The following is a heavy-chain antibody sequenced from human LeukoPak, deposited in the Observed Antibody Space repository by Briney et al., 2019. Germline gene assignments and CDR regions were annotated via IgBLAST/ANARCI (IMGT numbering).Heavy chain of an antibody. D-gene: IGHD3-9*01. J-gene: IGHJ4*02. CDR2: ISYDGSNK. Sequence: GGSLRLSCAASGFTFSSYGMHWVRQAPGKGLEWVAVISYDGSNKYYADSVKGRFTISRDNSRKTLYLQMNSLRAEDTAVYYCATAPTRYYDIGSFFDYWGQGTLVTVSS. CDR3: ATAPTRYYDIGSFFDY. CDR1: GFTFSSYG. V-gene: IGHV3-30*03.